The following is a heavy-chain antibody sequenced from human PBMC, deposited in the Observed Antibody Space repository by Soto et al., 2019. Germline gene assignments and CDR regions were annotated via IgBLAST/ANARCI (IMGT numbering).Heavy chain of an antibody. D-gene: IGHD1-26*01. CDR3: ALALGPTTGLDY. Sequence: QVQLQETGPGLVKPSQTLSLTCSVSDASPVSHYHWTWIRQPPGKGLEWMGYIFNSGTTFYNPSLKSLLSISMDTSGNHFSLELRSVTAADTAVYYCALALGPTTGLDYWVQGTLVTVSS. CDR1: DASPVSHYH. CDR2: IFNSGTT. V-gene: IGHV4-31*01. J-gene: IGHJ4*02.